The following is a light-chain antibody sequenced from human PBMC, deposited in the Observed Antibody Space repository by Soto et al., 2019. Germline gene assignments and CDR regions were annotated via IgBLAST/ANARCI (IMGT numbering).Light chain of an antibody. Sequence: QSVLTQPRSVSGSPGQSVTISCTGTSSDVGGYNYVSWYQQHPGKAPKLMIYDVSKRPSGVPDRFSGSKSGNTASLTISGLQAEDEADYYCCSYAGSSLVGGGTKVTVL. CDR1: SSDVGGYNY. CDR3: CSYAGSSL. J-gene: IGLJ2*01. CDR2: DVS. V-gene: IGLV2-11*01.